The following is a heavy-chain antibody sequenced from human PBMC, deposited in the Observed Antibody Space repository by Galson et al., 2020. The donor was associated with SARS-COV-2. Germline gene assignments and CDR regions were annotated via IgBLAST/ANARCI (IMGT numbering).Heavy chain of an antibody. CDR3: ARQVDSGSYISLRCFYYYMDV. D-gene: IGHD1-26*01. CDR1: GASISSTSYY. J-gene: IGHJ6*03. V-gene: IGHV4-39*01. CDR2: IYYIVNT. Sequence: SETLSLTCTVSGASISSTSYYWGWIRQPPGKGLEWFGSIYYIVNTYYNPSLKSRVTISVDPSKNQFSLRLGSVTAADTAVYYCARQVDSGSYISLRCFYYYMDVWGKGTTVTISS.